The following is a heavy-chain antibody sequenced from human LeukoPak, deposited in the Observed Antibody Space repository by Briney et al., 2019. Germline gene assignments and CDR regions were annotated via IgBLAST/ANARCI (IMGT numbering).Heavy chain of an antibody. CDR3: ARELDY. J-gene: IGHJ4*02. CDR1: NYSISSGYF. CDR2: ISHVGAT. Sequence: SGTLSLTCSVSNYSISSGYFWGWTRPPPGKGLEWIGCISHVGATYYNPSLKSRVTISLDTSKNQFSLKLTSVTAADTAIYYCARELDYWGQGTLVTVSS. V-gene: IGHV4-38-2*02.